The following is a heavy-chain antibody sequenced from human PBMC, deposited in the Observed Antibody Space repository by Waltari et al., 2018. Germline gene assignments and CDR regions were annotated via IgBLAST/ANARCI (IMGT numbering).Heavy chain of an antibody. CDR2: IRSSSSTI. V-gene: IGHV3-48*04. Sequence: EVQLVESGGGLVQPGGSLSLSCAASGFTFRSYSIYWVRQAPGKGLEWVSYIRSSSSTIYYADSVKGRFTISRDNAKNSLYLQMKSLRAEDTAVYYCARSGYNYHSFDYWGQGTLVTVSS. D-gene: IGHD5-18*01. J-gene: IGHJ4*02. CDR3: ARSGYNYHSFDY. CDR1: GFTFRSYS.